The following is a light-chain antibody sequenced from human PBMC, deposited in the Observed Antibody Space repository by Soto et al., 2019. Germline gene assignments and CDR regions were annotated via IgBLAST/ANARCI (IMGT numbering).Light chain of an antibody. CDR2: GSD. V-gene: IGLV1-51*02. Sequence: QFVLTQPPSVSAAPGQKVTISCSGSRSNIGNNHVSWYRQLPGTAPKLLIYGSDKRPSGIPDRFSGSRSGTSATLGIAGLQTGDEADYYCGTWDSSLSAAVFGGGTKLTVL. J-gene: IGLJ3*02. CDR3: GTWDSSLSAAV. CDR1: RSNIGNNH.